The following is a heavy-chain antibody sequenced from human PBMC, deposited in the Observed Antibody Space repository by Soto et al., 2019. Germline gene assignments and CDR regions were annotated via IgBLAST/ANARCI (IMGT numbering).Heavy chain of an antibody. Sequence: GGSLRLSCAASGFTFRSYAMSWVRQAPGKGLEWVSAISGRGGSTYYADSVKGRFTISRDNSKNTLYLQMNSLRAEDTAVYYCAKDESGIAVGGTAFDXWGQGTLVTVSX. CDR2: ISGRGGST. D-gene: IGHD6-19*01. V-gene: IGHV3-23*01. J-gene: IGHJ4*02. CDR1: GFTFRSYA. CDR3: AKDESGIAVGGTAFDX.